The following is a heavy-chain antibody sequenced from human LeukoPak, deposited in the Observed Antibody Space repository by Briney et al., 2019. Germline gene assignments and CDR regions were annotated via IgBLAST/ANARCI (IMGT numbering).Heavy chain of an antibody. V-gene: IGHV3-7*03. Sequence: PGGSLGLSCAASGFTFSSYWMSWVRQAPGKGLEWVANIKQDGSEKYYVDSVKGRFTVSRDNAKNSLYLQMNSLRAEDTAVYYCAREGARWQWLTRYFDYWGQGTLVTVSS. D-gene: IGHD6-19*01. CDR3: AREGARWQWLTRYFDY. CDR1: GFTFSSYW. CDR2: IKQDGSEK. J-gene: IGHJ4*02.